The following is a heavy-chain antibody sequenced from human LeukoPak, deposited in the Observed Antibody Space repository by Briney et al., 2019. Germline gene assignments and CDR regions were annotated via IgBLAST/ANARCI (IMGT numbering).Heavy chain of an antibody. CDR1: GYTFTGYY. CDR3: ARSACSGDSCFLDY. V-gene: IGHV1-46*01. J-gene: IGHJ4*02. CDR2: INPSDGST. D-gene: IGHD2-15*01. Sequence: ASVKVSCKASGYTFTGYYMHWVRQAPGQGLEWMGIINPSDGSTSYAQKFQGTVPMTRDMSTNTLYMELSSLTSKDTAVYYCARSACSGDSCFLDYWGQGTLVTVSS.